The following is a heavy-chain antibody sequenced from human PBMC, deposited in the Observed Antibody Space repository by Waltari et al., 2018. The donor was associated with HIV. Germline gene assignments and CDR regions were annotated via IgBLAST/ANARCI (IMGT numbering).Heavy chain of an antibody. V-gene: IGHV3-53*01. D-gene: IGHD1-26*01. CDR2: LYSGYTT. J-gene: IGHJ4*02. CDR1: GFTVRSNY. CDR3: ARGGGSYLHFFDY. Sequence: EVQLVESGGGLIQPGGSLRLSCPASGFTVRSNYMTWVRQAPGKGLEWVSVLYSGYTTYYADSVKGRFAISRDNSKNTLYLQMNSLRAEDTAVYYCARGGGSYLHFFDYWGQGTLVTVSS.